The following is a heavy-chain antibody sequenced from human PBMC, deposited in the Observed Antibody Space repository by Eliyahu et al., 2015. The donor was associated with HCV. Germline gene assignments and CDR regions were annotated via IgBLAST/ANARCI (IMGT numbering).Heavy chain of an antibody. Sequence: EVQLLESGGGLVQPGGSLRLSCXASGFTFSSYAMSXVRQAPGKGLEWVSAISGSGGSTYYADSVKGRFTISRDNSKNTLYLQMNSLRAEDTAVYYCAKDLIVQLGYYDSSGQGDFDYWGQGTLVTVSS. CDR1: GFTFSSYA. D-gene: IGHD3-22*01. CDR3: AKDLIVQLGYYDSSGQGDFDY. CDR2: ISGSGGST. J-gene: IGHJ4*02. V-gene: IGHV3-23*01.